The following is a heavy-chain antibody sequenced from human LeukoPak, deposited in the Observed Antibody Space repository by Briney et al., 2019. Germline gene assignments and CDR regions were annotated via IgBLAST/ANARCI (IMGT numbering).Heavy chain of an antibody. Sequence: GGSLRLSCAASGFTFSTYGMVWVRQAPGKGLEWVGVISFDGSEEYYADAVKGRFTISRDNSKNTLFLQMNSLRAEDTAVYYCARTRTLPIAGGFDTWGQGSLVTVSS. J-gene: IGHJ5*02. D-gene: IGHD3-16*01. CDR2: ISFDGSEE. CDR1: GFTFSTYG. CDR3: ARTRTLPIAGGFDT. V-gene: IGHV3-30*03.